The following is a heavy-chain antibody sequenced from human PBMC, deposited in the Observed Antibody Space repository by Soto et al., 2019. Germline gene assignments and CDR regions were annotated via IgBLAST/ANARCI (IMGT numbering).Heavy chain of an antibody. V-gene: IGHV3-74*01. CDR2: IHSDGSST. CDR3: ARGGRGAFDL. CDR1: GFTFSYYW. Sequence: EVQLVESGGGLVRPGGSLRLSCAASGFTFSYYWMHWVRQAPGKGLVWVSRIHSDGSSTTYADFVKGRFIISRDNARNTVDLQMNSVRGEDTAVYYCARGGRGAFDLWGQGTVVTVSS. J-gene: IGHJ3*01. D-gene: IGHD1-26*01.